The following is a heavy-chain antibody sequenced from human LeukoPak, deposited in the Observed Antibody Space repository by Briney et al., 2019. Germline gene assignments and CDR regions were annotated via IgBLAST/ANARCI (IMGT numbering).Heavy chain of an antibody. CDR2: INPNSGGT. CDR1: GYTFTGYY. Sequence: ASVKVSCKASGYTFTGYYMHWVRQAPGQGLEWMGWINPNSGGTNYAQKFQGRVTMTRGTSISTAYMELSRLRSDDTAVYYCARVGVVVIPLDAFDIWGQGTMVTVSS. V-gene: IGHV1-2*02. CDR3: ARVGVVVIPLDAFDI. D-gene: IGHD3-22*01. J-gene: IGHJ3*02.